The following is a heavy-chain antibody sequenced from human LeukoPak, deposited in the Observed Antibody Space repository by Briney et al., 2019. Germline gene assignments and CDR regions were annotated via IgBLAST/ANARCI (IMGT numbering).Heavy chain of an antibody. J-gene: IGHJ3*01. CDR1: GFTVSSNY. V-gene: IGHV3-23*01. D-gene: IGHD3-10*01. CDR2: ISGSGDDT. CDR3: AKEPTFGVRGVNDAFDV. Sequence: PAGSLRLSCAASGFTVSSNYMSWVRQAPGKGLEWVSSISGSGDDTYYADSEKGRFTISRDNSKNTLFLQMNSLRAEDAAVYYCAKEPTFGVRGVNDAFDVWGQGTMVIVSS.